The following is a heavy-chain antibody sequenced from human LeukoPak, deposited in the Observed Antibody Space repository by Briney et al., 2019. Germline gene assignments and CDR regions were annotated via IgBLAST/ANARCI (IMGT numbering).Heavy chain of an antibody. V-gene: IGHV3-30*04. J-gene: IGHJ5*02. CDR1: GFTFSSYA. D-gene: IGHD6-13*01. CDR3: ASERQQLVHNWFDP. Sequence: TGGSLRLSCAASGFTFSSYAMHWVRQAPGKGLEWVAVISYDGSNKYYADSVKGRFTISGDNSKNTLYLQMNSLRAEDTAVYYCASERQQLVHNWFDPWGQGTLVTVSS. CDR2: ISYDGSNK.